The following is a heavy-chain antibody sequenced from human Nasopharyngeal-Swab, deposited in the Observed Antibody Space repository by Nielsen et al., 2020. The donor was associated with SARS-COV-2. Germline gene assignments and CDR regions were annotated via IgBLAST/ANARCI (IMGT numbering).Heavy chain of an antibody. J-gene: IGHJ6*03. CDR3: ARDFENIVVVPAAHGIYYYYYMDV. Sequence: WVRQAPGQGLEWMGWINTNTGNPTYAQGFTGRFVFSLDTPVSTACLQISSLKAEDTAVYYCARDFENIVVVPAAHGIYYYYYMDVWGKGTTVTVSS. V-gene: IGHV7-4-1*02. D-gene: IGHD2-2*01. CDR2: INTNTGNP.